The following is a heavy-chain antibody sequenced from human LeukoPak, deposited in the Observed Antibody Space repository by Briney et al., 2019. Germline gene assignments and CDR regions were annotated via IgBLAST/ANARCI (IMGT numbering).Heavy chain of an antibody. CDR2: IVVGSGNT. Sequence: ASVKVSCKASGFTFSNSAVQWVRQARGQRLEWIGWIVVGSGNTNYAQKFQERVTITRDMSTSTAYMELSSLRSEDTAVYYCAVDVVYESDWGQGTLVTVSS. V-gene: IGHV1-58*01. D-gene: IGHD2-2*01. CDR1: GFTFSNSA. J-gene: IGHJ4*02. CDR3: AVDVVYESD.